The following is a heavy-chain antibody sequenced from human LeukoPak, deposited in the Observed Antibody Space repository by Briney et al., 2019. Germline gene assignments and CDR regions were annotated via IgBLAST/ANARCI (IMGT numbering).Heavy chain of an antibody. D-gene: IGHD5-12*01. CDR2: INPNSGGT. V-gene: IGHV1-2*02. J-gene: IGHJ4*02. Sequence: ASVKVSCKASGYTFTGYYMHWVRQAPGQGLEWMGWINPNSGGTNYAQKFQGRVTVTRDTSISTAYMELSRLRSDDTAVYYCARMGMVATPSLYFDYWGQGTLVTVSS. CDR1: GYTFTGYY. CDR3: ARMGMVATPSLYFDY.